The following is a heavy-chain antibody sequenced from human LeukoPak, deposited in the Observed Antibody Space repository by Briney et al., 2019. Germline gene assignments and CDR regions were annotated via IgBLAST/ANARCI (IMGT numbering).Heavy chain of an antibody. J-gene: IGHJ4*02. CDR2: ISYDVSNK. Sequence: PGRSLRLSCAASGFTFSSYAMHWVRQAPGKGLEWVAVISYDVSNKYYADSVKGRFTISRDNSKNTLYLQMNSLRAEDTAVYYCARDLRGKYQLLCYFDYWGQGTLVTVSS. D-gene: IGHD2-2*01. CDR3: ARDLRGKYQLLCYFDY. V-gene: IGHV3-30*04. CDR1: GFTFSSYA.